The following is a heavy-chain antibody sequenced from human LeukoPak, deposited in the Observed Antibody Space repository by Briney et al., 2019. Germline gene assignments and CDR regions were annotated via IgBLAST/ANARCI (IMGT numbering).Heavy chain of an antibody. V-gene: IGHV3-48*03. Sequence: GGSLRLSCAASGFTFSNYEMNWVRQAPGKGLEWVSYISDSGTTIYYGDSVKGQFTISRDNAKKSLYLQMNSLRAEDTAVYYCARVRYFDWLGPSDYWGQGTLVTVSS. CDR3: ARVRYFDWLGPSDY. D-gene: IGHD3-9*01. CDR1: GFTFSNYE. J-gene: IGHJ4*02. CDR2: ISDSGTTI.